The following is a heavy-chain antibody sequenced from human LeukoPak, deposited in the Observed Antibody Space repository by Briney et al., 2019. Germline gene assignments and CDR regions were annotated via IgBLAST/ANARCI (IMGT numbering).Heavy chain of an antibody. CDR3: ARGSGDSSEGGFDY. CDR2: ISSSGSTI. V-gene: IGHV3-48*03. J-gene: IGHJ4*02. Sequence: PGGSLRLSCAASGFTFSSYEMNWVRQAPGKGLEWVSYISSSGSTIYYADSVKGRFTISRDNAKNSLYLQMNSLRAEDTAVYYCARGSGDSSEGGFDYWGQGTLVTVSS. D-gene: IGHD3-22*01. CDR1: GFTFSSYE.